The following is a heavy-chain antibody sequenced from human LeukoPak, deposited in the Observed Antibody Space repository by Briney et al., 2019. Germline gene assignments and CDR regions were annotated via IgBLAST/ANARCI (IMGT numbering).Heavy chain of an antibody. Sequence: GGSLRPSCVASAIRFSGYVMKWVRQAPGTGLEWISTISMSSSYMYYADSVRGRFTISRDNAKNSLYLQMTSLRAEDAAVYYCAREDYSSGNPTIDHWGQGTLFTVSS. D-gene: IGHD3-10*01. J-gene: IGHJ4*02. V-gene: IGHV3-21*01. CDR1: AIRFSGYV. CDR3: AREDYSSGNPTIDH. CDR2: ISMSSSYM.